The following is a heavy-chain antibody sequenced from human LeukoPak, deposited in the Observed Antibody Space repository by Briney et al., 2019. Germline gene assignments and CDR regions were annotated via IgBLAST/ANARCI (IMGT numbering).Heavy chain of an antibody. CDR3: ARPTGGAARL. CDR2: IKQDGSEK. CDR1: GFTFSNYW. D-gene: IGHD6-6*01. J-gene: IGHJ4*02. Sequence: GGSLRLSCVASGFTFSNYWMTWVRQAPGKGLEWVANIKQDGSEKYYVDSVKGRFTISRDNAKNSLYLQMNSLRAEDTAVYYCARPTGGAARLWGQGTLVTVSS. V-gene: IGHV3-7*01.